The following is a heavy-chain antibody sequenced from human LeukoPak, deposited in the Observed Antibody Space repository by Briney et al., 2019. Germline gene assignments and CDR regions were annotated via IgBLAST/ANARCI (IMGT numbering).Heavy chain of an antibody. Sequence: SETLSLTCTVSGGSFSDYYWSWIRQPPGKGLEWIGHFYYSGSTNYNPSLKSRVTISVDRSKNQFSLRLSSVTPADTAVYYCARGVMTTVTPLDYWGQGTLVTASS. V-gene: IGHV4-59*01. CDR1: GGSFSDYY. CDR3: ARGVMTTVTPLDY. J-gene: IGHJ4*02. CDR2: FYYSGST. D-gene: IGHD4-17*01.